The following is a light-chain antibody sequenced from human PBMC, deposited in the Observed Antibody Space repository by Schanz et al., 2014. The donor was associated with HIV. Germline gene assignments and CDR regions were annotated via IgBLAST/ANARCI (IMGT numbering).Light chain of an antibody. J-gene: IGKJ1*01. CDR2: NAS. V-gene: IGKV3-20*01. CDR1: RSVNSN. Sequence: EIVMTQSPVTLSVSPGERVTLSCRASRSVNSNLAWYQQKAGQAPRLLIYNASNRATGVPARFRGSGSGTDFTLTISRLEPEDFAVYYCQQYGSSSTFGQGTKVEVK. CDR3: QQYGSSST.